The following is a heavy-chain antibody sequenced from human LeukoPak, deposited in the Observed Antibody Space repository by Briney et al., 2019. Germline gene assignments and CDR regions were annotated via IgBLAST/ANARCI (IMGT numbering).Heavy chain of an antibody. CDR2: IIPIFGTA. J-gene: IGHJ5*02. Sequence: ASVKVSCKASGGTFSSYAISWVRQAPGQGLEWMGGIIPIFGTANYAQKFQGRVTITADESTSTAYMELSSLRSEDTAVYYCARGGGRGYDILTGYYSDGAWFDPWGQGTLVTVSS. CDR3: ARGGGRGYDILTGYYSDGAWFDP. V-gene: IGHV1-69*13. CDR1: GGTFSSYA. D-gene: IGHD3-9*01.